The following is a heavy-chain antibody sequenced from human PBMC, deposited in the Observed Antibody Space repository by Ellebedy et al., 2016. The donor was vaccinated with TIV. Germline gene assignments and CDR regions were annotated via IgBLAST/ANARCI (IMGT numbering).Heavy chain of an antibody. V-gene: IGHV3-23*01. Sequence: GESLKISCAASGFTSSNYALSWVRQAPGRGLEWVSGFGVSGDSPYYADSVKGRFTISRDNSKNTLYLQMSSLRAEDTAIYYCARGKSGTYVHHAFDYWGQGTLVTVSS. D-gene: IGHD3-10*02. CDR3: ARGKSGTYVHHAFDY. CDR2: FGVSGDSP. J-gene: IGHJ4*02. CDR1: GFTSSNYA.